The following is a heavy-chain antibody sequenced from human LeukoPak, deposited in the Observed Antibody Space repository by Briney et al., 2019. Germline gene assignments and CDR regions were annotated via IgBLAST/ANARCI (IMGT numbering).Heavy chain of an antibody. Sequence: GGSLRLSCAASGFTFSSYWMSWVRQAPGEGLEWVANIKQDGSEKYYVDSVKGRFTISRDNAKNSLYLQMNSLRAEDTAVYYCARVVPAASYYYYYYMDVWGKGTTVTASS. D-gene: IGHD2-2*01. CDR1: GFTFSSYW. CDR2: IKQDGSEK. J-gene: IGHJ6*03. CDR3: ARVVPAASYYYYYYMDV. V-gene: IGHV3-7*01.